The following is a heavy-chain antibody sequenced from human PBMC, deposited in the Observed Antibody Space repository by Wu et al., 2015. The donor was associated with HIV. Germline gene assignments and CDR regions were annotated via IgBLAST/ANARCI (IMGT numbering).Heavy chain of an antibody. CDR3: ARVGGSSWYREFDL. Sequence: QVQLVQSGAEVKKPGASVKVSCKASGYTFTSFGISWVRQAPGQGLEWMGWISAYSGNTNYGQKFQDRVTMTTDTSTSTAYMELRSLRSDDTAVYYCARVGGSSWYREFDLWGQGTMVTVSS. D-gene: IGHD6-13*01. V-gene: IGHV1-18*01. J-gene: IGHJ3*01. CDR1: GYTFTSFG. CDR2: ISAYSGNT.